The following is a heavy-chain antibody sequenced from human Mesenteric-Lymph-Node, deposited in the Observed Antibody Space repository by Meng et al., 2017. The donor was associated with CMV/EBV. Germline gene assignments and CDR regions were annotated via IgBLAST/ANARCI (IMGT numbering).Heavy chain of an antibody. Sequence: QLQLQESGPGLVKPSGTLSLTCTVSGGSIRSSSYYWGWIRQPPGKGLEWIGYIYYSGSTYYYNPSLKTRVTISVDTSKNQFSLKLSSVTAADTAVYYCARHSALLVTNFDYWGQGTLVTVSS. V-gene: IGHV4-39*01. CDR2: IYYSGSTY. CDR3: ARHSALLVTNFDY. D-gene: IGHD5-18*01. CDR1: GGSIRSSSYY. J-gene: IGHJ4*02.